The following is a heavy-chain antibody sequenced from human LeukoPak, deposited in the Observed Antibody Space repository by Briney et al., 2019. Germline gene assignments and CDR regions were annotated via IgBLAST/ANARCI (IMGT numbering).Heavy chain of an antibody. Sequence: ASVKVSCEASGYTFTSYAMNWVRQAPGQGLEWMGWISVYNANTNYAQKLQGRVTMTTDTSTSTAYMELRSLTSDDTAVYYCARARGSGSYYGHDYYYYYYMDVWGQGTTVTVSS. J-gene: IGHJ6*03. CDR2: ISVYNANT. CDR1: GYTFTSYA. D-gene: IGHD3-10*01. CDR3: ARARGSGSYYGHDYYYYYYMDV. V-gene: IGHV1-18*01.